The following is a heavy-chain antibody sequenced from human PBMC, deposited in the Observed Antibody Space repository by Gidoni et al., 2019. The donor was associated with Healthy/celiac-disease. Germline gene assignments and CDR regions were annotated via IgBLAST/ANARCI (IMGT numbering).Heavy chain of an antibody. D-gene: IGHD2-2*01. J-gene: IGHJ3*02. CDR2: ISYDGSNK. CDR3: ARELCFRCRSTKSLGVAFDI. Sequence: QVQLVESGGGVVQPGRSLRLARAASGFTFSSYATHWVRQAPGNGLEWVAVISYDGSNKYYADSVKGRFTIARDNSKNTLYLQMNSLRAEDTAVYYCARELCFRCRSTKSLGVAFDIWGQGTMVTVSS. CDR1: GFTFSSYA. V-gene: IGHV3-30*04.